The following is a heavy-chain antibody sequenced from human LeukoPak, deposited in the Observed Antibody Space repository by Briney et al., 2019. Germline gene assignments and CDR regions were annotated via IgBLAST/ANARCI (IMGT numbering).Heavy chain of an antibody. Sequence: ASVKVSCKASGYTFTREDINWVRQATGQGLEWMGWMNPNSGNTGYAQKFQGRVTITRNTSISTAYMELSSLRSEDTAVYYCVREGSNYPIDGWGQGTLVTASP. CDR3: VREGSNYPIDG. J-gene: IGHJ4*02. CDR1: GYTFTRED. CDR2: MNPNSGNT. D-gene: IGHD4-11*01. V-gene: IGHV1-8*03.